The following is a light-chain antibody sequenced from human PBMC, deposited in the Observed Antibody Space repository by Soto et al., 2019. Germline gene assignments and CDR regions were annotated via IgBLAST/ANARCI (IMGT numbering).Light chain of an antibody. V-gene: IGKV3-15*01. CDR3: QQHNNWTPWT. Sequence: EIVMTQSPATLSVSPGERATLSCRASQSVSSNLAWYQQKPGQAPRLLIYGASTRATGIPARFSGSGSGTEFTLTISSPQYQDFGVYYCQQHNNWTPWTFGQGTKVEIK. CDR1: QSVSSN. CDR2: GAS. J-gene: IGKJ1*01.